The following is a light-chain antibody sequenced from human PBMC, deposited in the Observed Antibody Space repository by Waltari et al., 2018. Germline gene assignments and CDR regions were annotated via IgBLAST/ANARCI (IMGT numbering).Light chain of an antibody. J-gene: IGLJ3*02. Sequence: LVLTQSPSASASLGASVKLTCSLPGEYSAYAIAWHQQQPLKGPRYWMTVNSDGSHKKGDGISGRFSGSSSDLDRNLIISRLQSDDEAYYFCQTWGTGIQVFGSGTKLTVL. V-gene: IGLV4-69*01. CDR2: VNSDGSH. CDR1: GEYSAYA. CDR3: QTWGTGIQV.